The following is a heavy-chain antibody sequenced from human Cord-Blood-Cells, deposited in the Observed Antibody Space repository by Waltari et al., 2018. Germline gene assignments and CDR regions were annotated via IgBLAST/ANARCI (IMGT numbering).Heavy chain of an antibody. V-gene: IGHV2-5*01. CDR1: GFSLSTSGVG. CDR2: IYWNDDK. J-gene: IGHJ5*02. Sequence: QITLKESGPTLVKPTQTLTLTCTFSGFSLSTSGVGVGWIRQHPGKALEWLALIYWNDDKRYSPSLKSRLTITKDTSKNQVVLTMTNMDPVDTATYYCAHTEGIVVVPAAMGGWFDPWGQGTLVTVSS. D-gene: IGHD2-2*01. CDR3: AHTEGIVVVPAAMGGWFDP.